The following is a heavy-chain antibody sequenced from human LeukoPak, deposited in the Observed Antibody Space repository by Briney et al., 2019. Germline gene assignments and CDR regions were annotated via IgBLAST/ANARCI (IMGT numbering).Heavy chain of an antibody. D-gene: IGHD2-2*01. J-gene: IGHJ4*02. Sequence: GGSLRLSCAASGFTFSSFAMSWVRQAPGKGLEWVSSISGSGSRTYYADSVKGRLTISRDNSKNTLYLQMNSLRAEDTAVYYCARDLHCSSTSCTNFDYWGQGTLVTVSS. V-gene: IGHV3-23*01. CDR2: ISGSGSRT. CDR1: GFTFSSFA. CDR3: ARDLHCSSTSCTNFDY.